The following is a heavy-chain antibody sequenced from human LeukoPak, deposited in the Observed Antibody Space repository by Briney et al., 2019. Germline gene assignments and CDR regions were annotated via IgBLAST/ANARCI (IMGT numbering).Heavy chain of an antibody. CDR2: IYHSGST. CDR1: GGSISSSNW. J-gene: IGHJ4*02. D-gene: IGHD5-12*01. CDR3: ARDLGYSGYDFDY. V-gene: IGHV4-4*02. Sequence: SETLSLTCAVSGGSISSSNWWSWVRQPPGKGLEWIGEIYHSGSTNYNPSLKSRVTISVDKSKNQFSLKLSSVTAADTAVYYCARDLGYSGYDFDYWGQGTLVTVSS.